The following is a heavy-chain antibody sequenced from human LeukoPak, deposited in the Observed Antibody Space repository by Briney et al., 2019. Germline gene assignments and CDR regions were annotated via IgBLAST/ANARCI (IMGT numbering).Heavy chain of an antibody. CDR2: ISAYNGNT. V-gene: IGHV1-18*01. CDR1: GGTFTSYG. D-gene: IGHD3-10*01. CDR3: ARLTQYYYGSGSYYEDY. Sequence: ASVKVSCKASGGTFTSYGISWVRQAPGQGLEWMGWISAYNGNTNYAQKLQGRVTMTTDTSTSTAYMELRSLRSDDTAVYYCARLTQYYYGSGSYYEDYWGQGTLVTVSS. J-gene: IGHJ4*02.